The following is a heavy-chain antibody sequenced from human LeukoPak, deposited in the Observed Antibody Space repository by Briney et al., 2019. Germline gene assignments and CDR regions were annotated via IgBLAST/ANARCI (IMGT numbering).Heavy chain of an antibody. CDR2: ISPYSGYT. J-gene: IGHJ4*02. Sequence: ASVEVSCKASGYTFTTCGISWVRQAPGQGLEWMGWISPYSGYTDYAQKFQGRVSMTTDTSTTTGYMELRSLRSDDTAVYYCVRDKNYYDNSDPKYHFDYWGQGTLVTVSS. CDR3: VRDKNYYDNSDPKYHFDY. V-gene: IGHV1-18*01. CDR1: GYTFTTCG. D-gene: IGHD3-22*01.